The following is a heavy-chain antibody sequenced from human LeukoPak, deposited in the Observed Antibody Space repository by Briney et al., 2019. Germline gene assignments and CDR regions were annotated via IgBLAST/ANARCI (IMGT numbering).Heavy chain of an antibody. J-gene: IGHJ4*02. CDR1: GGSFSGYY. CDR2: INHSGST. D-gene: IGHD1-26*01. Sequence: SETLSLTCAVYGGSFSGYYWTWIRQPPGKGLEWIGEINHSGSTNYNPSLKSRVTISVDTSKNQFSLKLSSVTAADTAVYYCARGRAPYYTFWGQGTLVTVSS. CDR3: ARGRAPYYTF. V-gene: IGHV4-34*01.